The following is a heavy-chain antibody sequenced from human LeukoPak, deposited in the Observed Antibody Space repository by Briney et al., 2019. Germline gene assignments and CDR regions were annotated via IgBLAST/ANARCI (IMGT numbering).Heavy chain of an antibody. V-gene: IGHV3-53*01. CDR2: IYSGGST. CDR1: GFTVSSNY. D-gene: IGHD1-26*01. CDR3: ARGGSYPYYYYGKNV. J-gene: IGHJ6*02. Sequence: GGSLRLSCAASGFTVSSNYMSWVRQAPGKGLEWVSVIYSGGSTYYADSVKGRFTISRDNSKNTLYLQMNSLRAEDTAVYYCARGGSYPYYYYGKNVWGQGTTVTVSS.